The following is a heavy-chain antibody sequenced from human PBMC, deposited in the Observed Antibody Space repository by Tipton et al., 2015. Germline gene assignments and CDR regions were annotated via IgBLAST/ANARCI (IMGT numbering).Heavy chain of an antibody. CDR3: ARHHAILWFGELSGTFDY. CDR2: IYYTGST. J-gene: IGHJ4*02. V-gene: IGHV4-39*01. CDR1: GDSINSSSYY. D-gene: IGHD3-10*01. Sequence: TLSLTCTVSGDSINSSSYYWAWIRQPPGKGLEWIGSIYYTGSTSYNPSLERRVAMSVDTSKSQFSLNLTSVTAADTAVYYCARHHAILWFGELSGTFDYWGQGTLVTVSS.